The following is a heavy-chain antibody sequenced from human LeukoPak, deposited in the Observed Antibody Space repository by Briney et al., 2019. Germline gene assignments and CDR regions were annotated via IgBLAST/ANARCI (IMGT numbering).Heavy chain of an antibody. V-gene: IGHV3-15*07. J-gene: IGHJ6*02. CDR1: GFTFNNAW. D-gene: IGHD1-7*01. Sequence: GGSLRLSCAASGFTFNNAWMNWVRQAPGKGLEWVGRIKSKTDGGTTDYAAPVKGRFTISRDDSKNTLYLQMNSLKTEDTAVYYCTRAPELTFYYYYGMDVWGQGTTVTVSS. CDR3: TRAPELTFYYYYGMDV. CDR2: IKSKTDGGTT.